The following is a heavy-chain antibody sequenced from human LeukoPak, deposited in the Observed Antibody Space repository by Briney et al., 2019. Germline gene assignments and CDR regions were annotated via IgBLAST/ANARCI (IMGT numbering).Heavy chain of an antibody. CDR3: ARGRVAVSTPYYMDV. CDR2: ISSSGSTI. Sequence: GGSLRLSCAASGFTFSDCYMSWIRQAPGKGLEWVSYISSSGSTINYADSVKGRFTISRDNAKNSLYLQMNSLRAEDTAVYYCARGRVAVSTPYYMDVWGKGTTVTVSS. J-gene: IGHJ6*03. V-gene: IGHV3-11*01. D-gene: IGHD6-19*01. CDR1: GFTFSDCY.